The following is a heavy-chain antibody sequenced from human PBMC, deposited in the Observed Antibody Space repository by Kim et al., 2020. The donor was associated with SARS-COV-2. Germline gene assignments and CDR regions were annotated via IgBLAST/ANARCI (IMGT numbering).Heavy chain of an antibody. CDR2: IIPIFGTA. CDR1: GGTFSSYA. Sequence: SVKVSCKASGGTFSSYAISWVRQAPGQGLEWMGGIIPIFGTANYAQKFQGRVTITADESTSTAYMELSSLRSEDTAVYYCARDLPAESSGSPGNWFDPWGQGTLVTVSS. CDR3: ARDLPAESSGSPGNWFDP. V-gene: IGHV1-69*13. D-gene: IGHD3-10*01. J-gene: IGHJ5*02.